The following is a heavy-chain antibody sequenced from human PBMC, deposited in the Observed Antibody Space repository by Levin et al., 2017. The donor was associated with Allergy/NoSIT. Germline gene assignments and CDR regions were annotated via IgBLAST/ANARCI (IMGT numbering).Heavy chain of an antibody. V-gene: IGHV3-43*01. Sequence: AGESLKISCAASGFTFDDYTMHWVRQAPGKGLEWVSLISWDGATTYYADSVKGRFTISRDNSKNSLYLQMNSLRTEDTALYYCASDRGSGYFDYWGQGTLVTVSS. D-gene: IGHD3-10*01. CDR2: ISWDGATT. CDR3: ASDRGSGYFDY. CDR1: GFTFDDYT. J-gene: IGHJ4*02.